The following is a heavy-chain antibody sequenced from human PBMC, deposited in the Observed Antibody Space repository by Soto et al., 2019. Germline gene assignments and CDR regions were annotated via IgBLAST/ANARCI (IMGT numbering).Heavy chain of an antibody. V-gene: IGHV4-30-2*01. CDR3: ARVGYYYGSGSYYNGDPDFDY. CDR1: GGSISSGGYS. CDR2: INHSGST. D-gene: IGHD3-10*01. Sequence: SETLSLTCAVSGGSISSGGYSWSWIRQPPGKGLEWIGEINHSGSTNYNPSLKSRVTISVDTSKNQFSLKLSSVTAADTAVYYCARVGYYYGSGSYYNGDPDFDYWGQGTLVTVS. J-gene: IGHJ4*02.